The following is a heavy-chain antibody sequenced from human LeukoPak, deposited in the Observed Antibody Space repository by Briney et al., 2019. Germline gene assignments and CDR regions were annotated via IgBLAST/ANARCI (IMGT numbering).Heavy chain of an antibody. Sequence: GASVKVSCKASGYTFTGCYMHWVRQAPGQGLEWMGWINPNSGGTNYAQKFQGRVTMTRDTSISTAYMELSRLRSDDTAVYYCARDWNYYDSSGSVDYWGQGTLVTVSS. J-gene: IGHJ4*02. CDR3: ARDWNYYDSSGSVDY. CDR1: GYTFTGCY. D-gene: IGHD3-22*01. V-gene: IGHV1-2*02. CDR2: INPNSGGT.